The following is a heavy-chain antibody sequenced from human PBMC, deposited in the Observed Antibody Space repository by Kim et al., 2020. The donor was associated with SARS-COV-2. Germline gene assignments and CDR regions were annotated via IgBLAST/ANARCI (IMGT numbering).Heavy chain of an antibody. CDR2: IWYDGSNK. J-gene: IGHJ4*02. Sequence: GGSLRLSCAASGFTFSSYGMHWVRQAPGKGLEWVAVIWYDGSNKYYADSVKGRFTISRDNSKNTLYLQMNSLRAEDTAVYYCAIPCRDFDWFPPPLDYWGQGTLVTVSS. CDR1: GFTFSSYG. D-gene: IGHD3-9*01. V-gene: IGHV3-33*01. CDR3: AIPCRDFDWFPPPLDY.